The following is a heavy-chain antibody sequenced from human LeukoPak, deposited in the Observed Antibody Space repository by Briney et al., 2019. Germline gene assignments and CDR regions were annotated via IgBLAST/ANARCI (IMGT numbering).Heavy chain of an antibody. J-gene: IGHJ4*02. D-gene: IGHD3-3*01. CDR1: GFTFSSYE. CDR2: INHSGST. Sequence: PGGSLRLSCAASGFTFSSYEMNWVRQPPGKGLEWIGEINHSGSTNYNPSLKSRVTISVDTSKNQFSLTLTSVTAADTALYYCASSDGQPPRFDSSYDVFDYWGQGTLVTVSS. V-gene: IGHV4-34*01. CDR3: ASSDGQPPRFDSSYDVFDY.